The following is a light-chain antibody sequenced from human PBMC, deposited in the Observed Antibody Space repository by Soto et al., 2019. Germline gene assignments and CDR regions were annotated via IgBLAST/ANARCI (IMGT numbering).Light chain of an antibody. CDR1: QSVSSSY. J-gene: IGKJ3*01. Sequence: EVVMTQSPATLPLSPGERATLSCRASQSVSSSYLAWYQQKPGQAPRLLIYGASSRATGIPDRFSGSGSGTDFTLTISRLEPEDFAVYYCQQYGSSPLFTFGPGTKVD. V-gene: IGKV3-20*01. CDR3: QQYGSSPLFT. CDR2: GAS.